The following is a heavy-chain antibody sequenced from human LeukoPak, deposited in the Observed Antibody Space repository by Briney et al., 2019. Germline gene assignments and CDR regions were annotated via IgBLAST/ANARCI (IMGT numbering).Heavy chain of an antibody. CDR2: IYYSGST. V-gene: IGHV4-59*01. J-gene: IGHJ3*02. D-gene: IGHD1-26*01. CDR3: ARGQWELLLDI. Sequence: SETLSLTCTVSGGSISSYYWSWIRQPPGKGLEWIGYIYYSGSTNYNPSLKSRVTISVDTSKTQFSLKLSSVTAADTAVYYCARGQWELLLDIWGQGTMVTVSS. CDR1: GGSISSYY.